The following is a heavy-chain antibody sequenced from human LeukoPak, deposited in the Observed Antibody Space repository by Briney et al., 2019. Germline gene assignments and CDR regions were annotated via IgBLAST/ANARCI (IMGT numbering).Heavy chain of an antibody. D-gene: IGHD6-13*01. Sequence: ASVTVSCKASGYTFTGYYMHWVRQAPGQGLEWMGWINANSGGTNYAQKFQGRVTMTRDTSISTAYMELSRLRSDDTAVYYCARGSTEGYSSSRGGWFDPWGQGTLVTVSS. V-gene: IGHV1-2*02. CDR1: GYTFTGYY. CDR2: INANSGGT. J-gene: IGHJ5*02. CDR3: ARGSTEGYSSSRGGWFDP.